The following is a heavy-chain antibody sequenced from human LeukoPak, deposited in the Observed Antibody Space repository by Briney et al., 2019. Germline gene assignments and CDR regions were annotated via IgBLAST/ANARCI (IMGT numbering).Heavy chain of an antibody. CDR1: GGSISSHY. J-gene: IGHJ4*02. V-gene: IGHV4-59*11. CDR3: ARGYYFDY. Sequence: PSETLSLTCTVSGGSISSHYWSWIRQPPGKGLEWIGYIYYSGSTNYNPSLKSRVTISVDTSKNQFSLKLSSVTAADTAAYYCARGYYFDYWGQGTLVTVSS. CDR2: IYYSGST.